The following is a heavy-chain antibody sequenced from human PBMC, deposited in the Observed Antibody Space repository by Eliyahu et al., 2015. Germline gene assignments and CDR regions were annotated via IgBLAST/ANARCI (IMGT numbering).Heavy chain of an antibody. D-gene: IGHD2-15*01. CDR3: AREEGADYSNYMDV. CDR2: IYSGGST. V-gene: IGHV3-66*02. CDR1: GFXVSRNY. J-gene: IGHJ6*03. Sequence: EVQLVESGGGLVQPGGSLXLSCAASGFXVSRNYMSWVRQAPGKGLEWVSVIYSGGSTYYADSVKGRFTISRDNSKNTLYLQMNSLRAEDTAVYYCAREEGADYSNYMDVWGKGTTVTVSS.